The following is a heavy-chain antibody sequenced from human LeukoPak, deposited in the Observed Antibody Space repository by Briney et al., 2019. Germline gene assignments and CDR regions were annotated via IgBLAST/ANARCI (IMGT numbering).Heavy chain of an antibody. J-gene: IGHJ1*01. CDR1: GFTFSNYA. D-gene: IGHD2-21*02. CDR2: ISGSDST. V-gene: IGHV3-23*01. Sequence: PPGGSLRLSCAASGFTFSNYAMSWVRQAPGKGLECVSAISGSDSTYYADSVKGRFTISRDNSKNTLYLQMNSLRAEDTAVYYCAKPCGGDCYPAEYFQHWGQGTLVTVSS. CDR3: AKPCGGDCYPAEYFQH.